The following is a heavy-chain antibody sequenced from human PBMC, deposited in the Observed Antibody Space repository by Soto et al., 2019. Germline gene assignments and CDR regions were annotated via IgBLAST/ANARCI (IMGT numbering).Heavy chain of an antibody. CDR1: GDTFTSYY. CDR3: ARVREGGWFDP. CDR2: INPSGVST. J-gene: IGHJ5*02. Sequence: ASVKVCCKASGDTFTSYYMHWVRQAPGQGLEWMGIINPSGVSTSYAQKFQGRVTMTRDTSTSTVYRELSSLRSEDTAVYYCARVREGGWFDPWAQGTLVTVYS. V-gene: IGHV1-46*01.